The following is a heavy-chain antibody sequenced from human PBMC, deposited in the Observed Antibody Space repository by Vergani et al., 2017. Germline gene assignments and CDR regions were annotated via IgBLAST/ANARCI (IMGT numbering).Heavy chain of an antibody. CDR1: GFTFSSYS. CDR3: AKVMYDAWFDP. J-gene: IGHJ5*02. Sequence: EVQLVESGGGLVKRGGSLRLSCAASGFTFSSYSMNWVRQAPGKGLEWVSSISSSSSYIHYSDSLKGRFTISRDNAKSSLYLQMNSLRVEDTAVYYCAKVMYDAWFDPWGQGTLVTVSS. V-gene: IGHV3-21*04. D-gene: IGHD3-3*01. CDR2: ISSSSSYI.